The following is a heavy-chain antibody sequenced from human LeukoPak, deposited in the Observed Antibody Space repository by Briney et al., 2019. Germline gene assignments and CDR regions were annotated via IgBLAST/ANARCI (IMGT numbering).Heavy chain of an antibody. CDR1: GFTFTTYG. J-gene: IGHJ6*02. V-gene: IGHV3-30*03. Sequence: GGSLRLSCAASGFTFTTYGMHWVRQAPGKGLEWVAVISYDGINKYYADSVKGRFTISRDNSKNTLYLQMNSLRAEDTAVYYCARDLNYDFWSGYFSRNYYYGMDVWGQGTTVTVSS. CDR2: ISYDGINK. D-gene: IGHD3-3*01. CDR3: ARDLNYDFWSGYFSRNYYYGMDV.